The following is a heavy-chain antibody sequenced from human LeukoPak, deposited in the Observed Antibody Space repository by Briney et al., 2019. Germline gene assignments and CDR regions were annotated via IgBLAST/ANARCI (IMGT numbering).Heavy chain of an antibody. J-gene: IGHJ5*02. CDR1: GGSFSGYY. CDR2: INHSGST. CDR3: ARVDGDYENWFDP. Sequence: PSETLSLTCAVYGGSFSGYYWSWIRQPPGKGLEWIGEINHSGSTNYNPSLKSRVTISVDTSKNQFSLKLSSVTAADTAVYYCARVDGDYENWFDPWGQGTLVTVSS. D-gene: IGHD4-17*01. V-gene: IGHV4-34*01.